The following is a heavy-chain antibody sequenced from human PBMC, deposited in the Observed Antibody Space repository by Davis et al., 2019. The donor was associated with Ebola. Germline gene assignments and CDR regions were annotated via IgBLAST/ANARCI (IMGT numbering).Heavy chain of an antibody. V-gene: IGHV1-3*01. J-gene: IGHJ4*02. D-gene: IGHD4-17*01. CDR3: AKEGHGDYPWRAPFDY. Sequence: ASVKVSCKASGYTFTSYVLHWVRQAPGQGLEWVGWINPYTGDTKYSQKFQGRVTITRDTSATTAYMDLSSLRAEDTAVYYCAKEGHGDYPWRAPFDYWGQGTLVTVSS. CDR1: GYTFTSYV. CDR2: INPYTGDT.